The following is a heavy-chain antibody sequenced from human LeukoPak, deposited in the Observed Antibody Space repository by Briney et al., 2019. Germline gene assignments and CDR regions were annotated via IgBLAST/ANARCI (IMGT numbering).Heavy chain of an antibody. D-gene: IGHD2-21*01. V-gene: IGHV2-70*11. Sequence: GSGPTLVKPTQTLALTCTFSGFSLSTSGMCVSWIRQPPGKALEWLARIDWDDDKYYSTSLKTRLTISKDTSKNQVVLTMTNMDPVDTATYYCARGAYCGGENDYWGQGTLVTVSS. CDR1: GFSLSTSGMC. J-gene: IGHJ4*02. CDR2: IDWDDDK. CDR3: ARGAYCGGENDY.